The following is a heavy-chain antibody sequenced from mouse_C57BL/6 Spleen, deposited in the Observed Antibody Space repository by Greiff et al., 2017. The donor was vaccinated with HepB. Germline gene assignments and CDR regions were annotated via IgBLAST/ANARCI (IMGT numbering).Heavy chain of an antibody. D-gene: IGHD2-10*01. Sequence: QVQLQQSGAELMKPGASVKLSCKATGYTFTGYWIEWVKQRPGHGLEWIGEDLPGSGSTNYNEKFQGKATFTADKSSNTAYMQLSILTTDDSASYYCARGAPTMVTPYYFDYWGQGTTLTVSS. CDR3: ARGAPTMVTPYYFDY. J-gene: IGHJ2*01. CDR1: GYTFTGYW. CDR2: DLPGSGST. V-gene: IGHV1-9*01.